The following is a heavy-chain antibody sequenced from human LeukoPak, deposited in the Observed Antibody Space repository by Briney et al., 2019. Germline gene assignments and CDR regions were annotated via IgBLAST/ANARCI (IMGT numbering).Heavy chain of an antibody. CDR3: ARDLLLTTTYYYYYMDV. J-gene: IGHJ6*03. V-gene: IGHV1-2*02. Sequence: ASVKVSCKASGYTFTGYYMHWVRQAPGQGLEWMGWINPNSGGTNYAQKFQGRVTMTRDTSISTAYMELSRLRSDDTAVYYCARDLLLTTTYYYYYMDVWGKGTTVTVSS. D-gene: IGHD4/OR15-4a*01. CDR2: INPNSGGT. CDR1: GYTFTGYY.